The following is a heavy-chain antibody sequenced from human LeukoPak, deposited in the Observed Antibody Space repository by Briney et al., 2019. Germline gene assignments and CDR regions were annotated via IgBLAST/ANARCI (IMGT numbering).Heavy chain of an antibody. CDR1: GFIFSDYG. CDR2: IRFDDSNK. J-gene: IGHJ4*02. Sequence: GGSLRLSCAASGFIFSDYGMHWVRQAPGKGLEWVSFIRFDDSNKYYADSVKGRFSISRDNSKNTLYLQMDSLRAEDTAVYYCAKDQDREAWFCSSSTCYTEYWGQGTPVTVSS. CDR3: AKDQDREAWFCSSSTCYTEY. D-gene: IGHD2-2*01. V-gene: IGHV3-30*02.